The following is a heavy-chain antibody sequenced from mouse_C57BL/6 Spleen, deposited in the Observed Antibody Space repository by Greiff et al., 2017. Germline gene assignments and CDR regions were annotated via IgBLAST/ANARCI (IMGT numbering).Heavy chain of an antibody. J-gene: IGHJ3*01. CDR3: TTPIYYYGSSYDY. Sequence: VQLQQPGAELVRPGASVKLSCKASGFNIKDDYMHWVKQRPEQGLEWIGRIDPENGDTKYASKFQGKATITADTSSNTAYLQLSILTSEYTAVYFCTTPIYYYGSSYDYWGQGTLVTVSA. D-gene: IGHD1-1*01. V-gene: IGHV14-4*01. CDR1: GFNIKDDY. CDR2: IDPENGDT.